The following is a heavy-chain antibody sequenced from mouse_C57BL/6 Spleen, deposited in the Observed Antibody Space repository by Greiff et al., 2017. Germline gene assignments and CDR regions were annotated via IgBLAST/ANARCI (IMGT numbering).Heavy chain of an antibody. CDR1: GYTFTSYW. CDR3: ARWSYYYGSLFDY. Sequence: VQLQQPGAELVRPGTSVKLSCKASGYTFTSYWMPWVKQRPGQGLEWIGVIDPSDSYTNYNQKFKGKATLTVDTSSSTAYMQLSSLTSEDSAVYYCARWSYYYGSLFDYWGQGTTLTVSS. V-gene: IGHV1-59*01. CDR2: IDPSDSYT. J-gene: IGHJ2*01. D-gene: IGHD1-1*01.